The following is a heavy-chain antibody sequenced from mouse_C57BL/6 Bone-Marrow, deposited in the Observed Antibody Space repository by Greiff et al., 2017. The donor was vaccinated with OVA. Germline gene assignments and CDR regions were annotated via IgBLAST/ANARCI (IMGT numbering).Heavy chain of an antibody. CDR3: ALGRGVAMDY. CDR2: IDPSDSET. J-gene: IGHJ4*01. CDR1: GYTFTSYW. D-gene: IGHD4-1*01. Sequence: QVQLQQPGAELVRPGSSVKLSCKASGYTFTSYWMHWVKQRPIQGLEWIGNIDPSDSETHYNQKFKDKATLTVDKSSSTAYMQLSSLTSEDSAVCYCALGRGVAMDYWGQGTSVTVSS. V-gene: IGHV1-52*01.